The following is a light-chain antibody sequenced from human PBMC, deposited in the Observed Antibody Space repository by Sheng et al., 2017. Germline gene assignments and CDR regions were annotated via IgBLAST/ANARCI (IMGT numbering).Light chain of an antibody. CDR2: AAS. CDR1: QAIGNY. J-gene: IGKJ2*01. Sequence: IQMTQSPSSLSASVGDRVTITCQASQAIGNYVNWYQQKPGKAPKVLIYAASSLQSGVPSRFSGSGSGTDFTLTISSLQPEDFATYYCLQDYNYPRTFGQGTKLEI. CDR3: LQDYNYPRT. V-gene: IGKV1-6*01.